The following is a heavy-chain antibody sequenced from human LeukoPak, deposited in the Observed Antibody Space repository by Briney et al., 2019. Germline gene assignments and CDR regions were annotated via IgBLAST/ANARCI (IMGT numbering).Heavy chain of an antibody. CDR1: GGSISSYY. Sequence: SETLSLTCSVSGGSISSYYWSWIRQPPGKGLEGIGYIYYSGSTNYNPSLKRRVTISVDTSKNQFSLKLSSVTAADTAVYYCARVFDTSGYFYAFDYWGQGTLVTVSS. V-gene: IGHV4-59*01. D-gene: IGHD3-22*01. CDR2: IYYSGST. CDR3: ARVFDTSGYFYAFDY. J-gene: IGHJ4*02.